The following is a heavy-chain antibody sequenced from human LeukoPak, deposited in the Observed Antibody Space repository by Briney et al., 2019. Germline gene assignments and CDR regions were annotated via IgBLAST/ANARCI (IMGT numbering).Heavy chain of an antibody. CDR1: GFTFSSYW. Sequence: GGSLRLSCAASGFTFSSYWMHWVRQAPGKGLVWVSRINSDGSRTSYADSVKCRFTISRDNAKNTLYLQMNSLRAEDTAVYYCARDKEVRGVIPAHPDYWGQGTLVTVSS. V-gene: IGHV3-74*01. CDR2: INSDGSRT. J-gene: IGHJ4*02. CDR3: ARDKEVRGVIPAHPDY. D-gene: IGHD3-10*01.